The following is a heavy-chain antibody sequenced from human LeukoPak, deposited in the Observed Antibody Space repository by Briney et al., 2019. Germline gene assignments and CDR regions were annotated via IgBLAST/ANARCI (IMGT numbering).Heavy chain of an antibody. CDR3: ARNDQTLGQWLALDY. J-gene: IGHJ4*02. Sequence: ASVTVSCTASGYTFTSYGISWVRQAPGQGLEWMGWISAYNGNTNYAQKLQGRVTMTTDTSTSTAYMELRSLRSDDTAVYYCARNDQTLGQWLALDYWGQGTLVTVSS. V-gene: IGHV1-18*01. CDR2: ISAYNGNT. CDR1: GYTFTSYG. D-gene: IGHD6-19*01.